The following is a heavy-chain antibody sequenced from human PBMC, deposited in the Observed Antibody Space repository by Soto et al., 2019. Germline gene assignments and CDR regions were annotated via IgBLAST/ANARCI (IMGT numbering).Heavy chain of an antibody. CDR2: IYYSGST. CDR3: ARLGGSYAVPHFDY. Sequence: SETLSLTCTVSGGSISSYHWSWIRQPPGKGLEWIGYIYYSGSTNYNPSLKSRVTISVDTSKNQFSLKLSSVTVADTALYYCARLGGSYAVPHFDYWGQGTLVTVSS. V-gene: IGHV4-59*08. J-gene: IGHJ4*02. D-gene: IGHD1-26*01. CDR1: GGSISSYH.